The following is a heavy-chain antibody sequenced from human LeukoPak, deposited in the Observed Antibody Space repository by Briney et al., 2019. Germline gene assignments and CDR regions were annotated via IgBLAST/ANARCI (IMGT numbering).Heavy chain of an antibody. V-gene: IGHV3-48*02. Sequence: GGSLRLSCAASGFSFRTYSMNWVRQAPGKGLEWISHSSSSSAIYYADSVKGRFTISRDNATNSLYLQMNSLRDEDTAVYYCARDYYYGSGSRDAFDIWGQGTVVTVSS. CDR1: GFSFRTYS. J-gene: IGHJ3*02. D-gene: IGHD3-10*01. CDR2: SSSSSAI. CDR3: ARDYYYGSGSRDAFDI.